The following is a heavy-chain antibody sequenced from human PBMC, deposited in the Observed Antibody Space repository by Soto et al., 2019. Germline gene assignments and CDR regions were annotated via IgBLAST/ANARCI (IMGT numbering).Heavy chain of an antibody. CDR1: GDSVSSKSAA. D-gene: IGHD7-27*01. V-gene: IGHV6-1*01. J-gene: IGHJ4*02. Sequence: SQTLSLTCAISGDSVSSKSAAWHWIRQSPSRGLAWLGRTYYRSMWSSNYAVSVKSRITINPDTSKNQLPLQLMCLTPADTAVYCCARTGDYRFDCRGQVTRVIVSS. CDR3: ARTGDYRFDC. CDR2: TYYRSMWSS.